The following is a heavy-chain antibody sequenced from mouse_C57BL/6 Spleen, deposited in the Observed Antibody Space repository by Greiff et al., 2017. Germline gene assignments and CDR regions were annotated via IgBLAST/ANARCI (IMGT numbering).Heavy chain of an antibody. Sequence: QVQLQQPGAELVRPGSSVKLSCKASGYTFTSYWMHWVKQRPIQGLEWIGNIDPYDSETHYNQKFKDKATLTVDKSSITAYMQHSSLTSEDSAFYYCARTPLRYAIDYWGQGTSVTVSS. CDR3: ARTPLRYAIDY. J-gene: IGHJ4*01. CDR1: GYTFTSYW. D-gene: IGHD1-1*01. V-gene: IGHV1-52*01. CDR2: IDPYDSET.